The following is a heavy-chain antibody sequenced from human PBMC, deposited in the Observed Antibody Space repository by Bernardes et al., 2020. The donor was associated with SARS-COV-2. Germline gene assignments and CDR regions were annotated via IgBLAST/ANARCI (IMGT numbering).Heavy chain of an antibody. CDR2: IYNNGNT. V-gene: IGHV4-61*01. CDR1: GASVSSATYC. D-gene: IGHD3-16*01. J-gene: IGHJ4*02. Sequence: SETLSLTCTVSGASVSSATYCWSWIRQPPGKGFEWIGFIYNNGNTNYNPSLKSRVTISLDTSKNQFSLKLNSVTAADTAVYYCARVAAVDSRGIDYWGQGTLVTVS. CDR3: ARVAAVDSRGIDY.